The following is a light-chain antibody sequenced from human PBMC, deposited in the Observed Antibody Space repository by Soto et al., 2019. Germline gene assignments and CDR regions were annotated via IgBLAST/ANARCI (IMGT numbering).Light chain of an antibody. J-gene: IGLJ1*01. CDR3: QVWDIMTDNYV. Sequence: SYVLTQPPSVSVPPEKTTTITCGGNNIGDKRVHWYRQKPGQAPVLLISYDSDRPSGIPERFSGSNSGNTATLTISRVEAGDEADYYCQVWDIMTDNYVFGGGTKVTVL. CDR2: YDS. V-gene: IGLV3-21*04. CDR1: NIGDKR.